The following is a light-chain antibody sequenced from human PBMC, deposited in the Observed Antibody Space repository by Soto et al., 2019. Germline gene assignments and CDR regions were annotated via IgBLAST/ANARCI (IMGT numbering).Light chain of an antibody. CDR1: QSVSSDS. J-gene: IGKJ1*01. CDR2: GAS. V-gene: IGKV3-20*01. Sequence: ESVLTQSPGTLSLSPGERATLSCRASQSVSSDSLAWYQHKLGQAPRLLIYGASTRATGIPDRFSGSGSGTDFTLTISRLEPEDFAVFYCQQYGSSPQTFGQGTKV. CDR3: QQYGSSPQT.